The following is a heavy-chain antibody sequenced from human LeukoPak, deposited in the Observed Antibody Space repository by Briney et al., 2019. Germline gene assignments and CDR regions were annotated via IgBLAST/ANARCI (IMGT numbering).Heavy chain of an antibody. Sequence: GGSLRLSCAASGFTFSSYSMNWVRQAPGKGLEWVSSISSSSSYIYYADSVKGQFTISRDNAKNSLYLQMNSLRAEDTAVYYCARENYDILTGYSDYWGQGTLVTVSS. CDR3: ARENYDILTGYSDY. CDR1: GFTFSSYS. D-gene: IGHD3-9*01. CDR2: ISSSSSYI. V-gene: IGHV3-21*01. J-gene: IGHJ4*02.